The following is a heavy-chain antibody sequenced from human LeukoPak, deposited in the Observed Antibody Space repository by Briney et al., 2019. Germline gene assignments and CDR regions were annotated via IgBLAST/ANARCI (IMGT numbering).Heavy chain of an antibody. Sequence: SETLSLTCSVSGGSISSFYWSWVRQPAGKGLEWIGRIYTSGSTHYNPSLKSRVTISVDTSKHQFSLKLSSVTAADTAVYYCARVESSGWYFYFDYWGQGTLVTVSS. CDR1: GGSISSFY. J-gene: IGHJ4*02. D-gene: IGHD6-19*01. CDR3: ARVESSGWYFYFDY. CDR2: IYTSGST. V-gene: IGHV4-4*07.